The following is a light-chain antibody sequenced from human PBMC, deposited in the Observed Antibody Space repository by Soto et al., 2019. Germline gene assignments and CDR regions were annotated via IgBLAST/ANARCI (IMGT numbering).Light chain of an antibody. Sequence: IPLTQCASSLSASEGDSVTITCRASQRIXEDFVWYQQKSGKAPKFLXAHASHLQRGCPSRFSGSGSATDFTPTISGRQPEYVANYYFLQDTKYTRTFGGGTKVDIK. V-gene: IGKV1-6*01. CDR3: LQDTKYTRT. CDR2: HAS. J-gene: IGKJ4*01. CDR1: QRIXED.